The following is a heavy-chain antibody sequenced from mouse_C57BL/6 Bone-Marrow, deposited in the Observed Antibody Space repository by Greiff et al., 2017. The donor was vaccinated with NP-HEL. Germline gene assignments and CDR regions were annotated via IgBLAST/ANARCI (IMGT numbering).Heavy chain of an antibody. J-gene: IGHJ3*01. Sequence: VQVVESGAELAKPGASVKLSCKASGYTFTSYWMHWVKQRPGQGLEWIGYINPSSGYTKYNQKFKDKATLTADKSSSTAYMQLSSLTYEDSAVYYCAGYYGSSPWFAYWGQGTLVTVSA. CDR2: INPSSGYT. CDR1: GYTFTSYW. V-gene: IGHV1-7*01. D-gene: IGHD1-1*01. CDR3: AGYYGSSPWFAY.